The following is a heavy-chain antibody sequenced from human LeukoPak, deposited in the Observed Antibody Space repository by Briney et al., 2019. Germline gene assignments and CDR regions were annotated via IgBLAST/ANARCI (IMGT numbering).Heavy chain of an antibody. V-gene: IGHV3-30-3*02. CDR1: GFTFSSYA. CDR3: AKTRMGALSSAYDY. D-gene: IGHD1-26*01. J-gene: IGHJ4*02. CDR2: ISYDGSDK. Sequence: GRSLRLSCAASGFTFSSYAMHWVRQAPGKGLEWVAIISYDGSDKYYADSVKGRLTISRDNSKNTLYLQMNSLRAEDTAVYYCAKTRMGALSSAYDYWGQGTLVTVSS.